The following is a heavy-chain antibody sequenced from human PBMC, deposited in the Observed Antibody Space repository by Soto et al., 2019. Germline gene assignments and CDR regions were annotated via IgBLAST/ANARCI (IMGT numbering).Heavy chain of an antibody. CDR3: ARDISTQTTVTLSADY. CDR1: GLTFSSYG. D-gene: IGHD4-4*01. Sequence: GGSLRLSCAASGLTFSSYGMDGVRKAPGKGLEWVAVIWYDGSNKYYADSVKGRFTISRDNSKNTLYLQMNSLRAEDTAVYYCARDISTQTTVTLSADYWGQGTLVTVSS. CDR2: IWYDGSNK. V-gene: IGHV3-33*01. J-gene: IGHJ4*02.